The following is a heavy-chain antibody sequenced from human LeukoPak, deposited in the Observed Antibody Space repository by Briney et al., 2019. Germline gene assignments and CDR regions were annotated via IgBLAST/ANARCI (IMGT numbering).Heavy chain of an antibody. Sequence: SETLSLTCTVSGGSISSGGYYWSWIRQHPGKGLEWIGYIYYSGSTYYNPSLKSRVTISVDTSKNQFSLKLSSVTAADTAVYCCARVQNYYDSSGRNFDYWGQGTLVTVSS. CDR3: ARVQNYYDSSGRNFDY. J-gene: IGHJ4*02. CDR2: IYYSGST. D-gene: IGHD3-22*01. V-gene: IGHV4-31*03. CDR1: GGSISSGGYY.